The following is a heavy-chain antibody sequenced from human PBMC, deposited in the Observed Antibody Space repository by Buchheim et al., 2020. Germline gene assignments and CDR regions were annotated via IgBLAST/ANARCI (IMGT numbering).Heavy chain of an antibody. CDR1: PHPFPSFY. Sequence: QVQLVQSGAEVEKPGASVKFSCKSSPHPFPSFYMHWVRQAPGQGLEWMGLINPSGGSTNYAQRFQGRVTMTSDTSTNTVYMELSSLRSEDTAVYYCATLRAGRYDYWGQGTL. CDR3: ATLRAGRYDY. D-gene: IGHD3-16*02. J-gene: IGHJ4*02. V-gene: IGHV1-46*01. CDR2: INPSGGST.